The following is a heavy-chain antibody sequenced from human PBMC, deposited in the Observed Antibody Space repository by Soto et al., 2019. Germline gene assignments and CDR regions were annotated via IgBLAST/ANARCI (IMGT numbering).Heavy chain of an antibody. J-gene: IGHJ4*02. D-gene: IGHD3-3*01. CDR2: IIPLDGTT. Sequence: QVQLVQSGAEVKKPGSSVKVSCTTSGGPFSSFAINWVRQAPGQGLEWMGGIIPLDGTTTYAGKIQGRVTIAPDTSTSTAYMDLRSLKLEDAAVYYCARSFTKSRRGGVAFDYWGQGTLLTVSS. CDR3: ARSFTKSRRGGVAFDY. CDR1: GGPFSSFA. V-gene: IGHV1-69*06.